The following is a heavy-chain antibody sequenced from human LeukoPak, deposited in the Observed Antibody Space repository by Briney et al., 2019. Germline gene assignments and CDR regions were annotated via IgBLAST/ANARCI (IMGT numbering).Heavy chain of an antibody. CDR2: IIGNRDRA. CDR1: GFTFNNYA. V-gene: IGHV3-23*01. J-gene: IGHJ4*02. CDR3: AKGIDFWSGLDY. Sequence: GGSLRLSCAAAGFTFNNYAMSWVRQAPGDGLEWVSAIIGNRDRAYYADPVKRRFTSSRDNSKNTLYLQMNSRRAEDTAVYYCAKGIDFWSGLDYWGQGTPVTVSS. D-gene: IGHD3-3*01.